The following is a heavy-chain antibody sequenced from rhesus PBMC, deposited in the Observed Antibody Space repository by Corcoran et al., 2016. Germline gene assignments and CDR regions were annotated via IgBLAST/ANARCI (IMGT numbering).Heavy chain of an antibody. CDR2: INPINGNT. Sequence: QVQLVQSGAEVKKPGASVKLSCKASGYTFTSYSINWVRQAPGQGMEWRGWINPINGNTGYAQKFQGRVTMTRDTSTSTAYRELSSLRSEDTAVYYCARVGAGVIVDYWGQGVLVTVSS. J-gene: IGHJ4*01. CDR1: GYTFTSYS. D-gene: IGHD3-34*01. CDR3: ARVGAGVIVDY. V-gene: IGHV1-200*01.